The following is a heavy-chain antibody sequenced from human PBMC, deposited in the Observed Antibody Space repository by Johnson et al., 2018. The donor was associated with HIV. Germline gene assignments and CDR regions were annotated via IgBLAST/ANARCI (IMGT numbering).Heavy chain of an antibody. V-gene: IGHV3-11*04. Sequence: QVQLVESGGGLVKPGGSLRLSCAASGFTFSDYYMSWIRQAPGKGLEWVSYISYSGSPIYYADSVKGRFTVSRDNSKNTLYLQMNSLRAEDTAVYYCAREGEWLVPSLDIWGQGTMVTVSS. D-gene: IGHD6-19*01. J-gene: IGHJ3*02. CDR1: GFTFSDYY. CDR2: ISYSGSPI. CDR3: AREGEWLVPSLDI.